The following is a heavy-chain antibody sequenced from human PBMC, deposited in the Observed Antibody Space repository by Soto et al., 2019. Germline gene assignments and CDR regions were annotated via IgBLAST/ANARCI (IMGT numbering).Heavy chain of an antibody. CDR3: AKDEGIQLWLRYSYYGTDV. CDR1: GFTFSSYG. D-gene: IGHD5-18*01. Sequence: GGSLRLSCAASGFTFSSYGMHWVRQAPGKGLEWVAVISYDGSNKYYADSVKGRFTISRDNSKNTLYLQMNSLRAEDTAVYYCAKDEGIQLWLRYSYYGTDVWGPGPTLT. CDR2: ISYDGSNK. V-gene: IGHV3-30*18. J-gene: IGHJ6*02.